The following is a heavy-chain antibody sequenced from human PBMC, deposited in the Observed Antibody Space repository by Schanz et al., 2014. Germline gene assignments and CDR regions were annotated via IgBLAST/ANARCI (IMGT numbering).Heavy chain of an antibody. CDR3: AGDWASGRYYSDY. CDR1: GFTFSRHA. CDR2: ITYDGSNK. J-gene: IGHJ4*02. V-gene: IGHV3-30*09. Sequence: QVELVESGGGVVQPGRSLRLSCAASGFTFSRHAMHWVRQAAGKGLEWVAAITYDGSNKYYAGSVKGRFAISRDNSKDTLYLQMNSLRTEDTAVYYCAGDWASGRYYSDYWGQGTLVTVSS. D-gene: IGHD1-26*01.